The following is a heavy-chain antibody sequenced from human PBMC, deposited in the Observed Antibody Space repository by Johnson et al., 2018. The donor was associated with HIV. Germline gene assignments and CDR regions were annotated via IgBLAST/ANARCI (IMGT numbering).Heavy chain of an antibody. J-gene: IGHJ3*02. Sequence: QVQLVESGGGVVQPGRSLRLSCTASGFTFSTYAMHWVRRAPGKGLEWVAVISYDGSNKYYAESVKGRLTISRDNSKNTLYLQMNSLRAEDTAVYYCARDRGSMIVVGSAFDIWGQGTMVTVSS. D-gene: IGHD3-22*01. CDR2: ISYDGSNK. V-gene: IGHV3-30-3*01. CDR1: GFTFSTYA. CDR3: ARDRGSMIVVGSAFDI.